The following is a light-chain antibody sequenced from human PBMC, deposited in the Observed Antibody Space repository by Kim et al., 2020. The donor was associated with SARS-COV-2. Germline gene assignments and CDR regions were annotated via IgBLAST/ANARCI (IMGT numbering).Light chain of an antibody. CDR3: QQYDDSFPGT. CDR2: GAS. Sequence: PGERATLSCRASQSLSDNYLAWYQQKPGQAPRLLFYGASTRASGVPDRFSGSGSGTDFTLTISRLEPEDFAMFYCQQYDDSFPGTFGQGTRLEIK. J-gene: IGKJ5*01. V-gene: IGKV3-20*01. CDR1: QSLSDNY.